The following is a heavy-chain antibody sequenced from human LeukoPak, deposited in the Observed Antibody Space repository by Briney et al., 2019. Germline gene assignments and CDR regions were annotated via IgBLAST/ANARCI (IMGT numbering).Heavy chain of an antibody. CDR3: ARVPVYSYGYVRGPFDY. Sequence: PGGSLRLSCAASGFTFSSYWMSWVRQAPGKGLEWVANIKQDGSEKYYVDSVKGRFAISRDNAKNSLYLQMNSLRAEDTAVYYCARVPVYSYGYVRGPFDYWGQGTLVAVSS. CDR1: GFTFSSYW. D-gene: IGHD5-18*01. CDR2: IKQDGSEK. J-gene: IGHJ4*02. V-gene: IGHV3-7*01.